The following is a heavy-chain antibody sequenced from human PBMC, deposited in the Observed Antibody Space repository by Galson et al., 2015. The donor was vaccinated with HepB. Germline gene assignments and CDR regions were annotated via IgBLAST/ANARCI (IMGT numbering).Heavy chain of an antibody. V-gene: IGHV3-30*04. CDR2: ISYDGSNK. D-gene: IGHD3-10*01. J-gene: IGHJ5*02. CDR3: AREAIRAVRGVIMWFDP. CDR1: GFTFSSYA. Sequence: SLRLSCAASGFTFSSYAMHWVRQAPGKGLEWVAVISYDGSNKYYADSVKGRFTISRDNSKNTLYLQMNSLRAEDTAVYYCAREAIRAVRGVIMWFDPWGQGTLVTVSS.